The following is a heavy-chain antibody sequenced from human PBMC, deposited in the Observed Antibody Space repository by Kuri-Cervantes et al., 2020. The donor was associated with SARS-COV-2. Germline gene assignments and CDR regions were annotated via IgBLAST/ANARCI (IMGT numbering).Heavy chain of an antibody. Sequence: GGSLRLSCAASGFAFSSHAMSWVRQTPEKGLEWVSAIRSGGASTSYADSVMGRFSISRDDSKNTLYLQINGLRVEDTAVYFRARDQGAFGGWSDPWGQGTLVTVSS. V-gene: IGHV3-23*01. CDR1: GFAFSSHA. CDR2: IRSGGAST. CDR3: ARDQGAFGGWSDP. D-gene: IGHD3-16*01. J-gene: IGHJ5*02.